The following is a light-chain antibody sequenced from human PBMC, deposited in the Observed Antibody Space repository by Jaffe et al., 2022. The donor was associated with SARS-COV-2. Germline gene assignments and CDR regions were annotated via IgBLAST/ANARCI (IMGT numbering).Light chain of an antibody. CDR1: QGIGND. CDR3: LQDFFYPLT. CDR2: AAS. J-gene: IGKJ4*01. Sequence: AIQMTQSPPSLSASVGDRVTITCRASQGIGNDLGWYQQKPGKAPKLLISAASTLQSGVPSRFSGGGSGADFTLTITSLQPEDVATYYCLQDFFYPLTFGGGTKVEI. V-gene: IGKV1-6*01.